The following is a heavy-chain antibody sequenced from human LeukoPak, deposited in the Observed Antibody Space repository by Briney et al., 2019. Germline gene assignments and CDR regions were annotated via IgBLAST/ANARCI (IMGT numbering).Heavy chain of an antibody. D-gene: IGHD3-9*01. CDR3: AREYDILTGASFDY. CDR1: DDSITNSDYY. J-gene: IGHJ4*02. Sequence: SETLSLTCTVSDDSITNSDYYWGWIRQPPGKGLEWIGSIYYSGSAYYNPSLKSRVTMSVDTSKNQFSLRLISVTAADTAVYYCAREYDILTGASFDYWGQGTLVTVSS. V-gene: IGHV4-39*07. CDR2: IYYSGSA.